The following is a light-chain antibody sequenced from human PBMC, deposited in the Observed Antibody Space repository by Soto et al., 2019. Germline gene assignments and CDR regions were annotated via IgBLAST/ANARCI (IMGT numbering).Light chain of an antibody. CDR1: SGHSNYA. V-gene: IGLV4-69*01. Sequence: QAVVTQSPSASASLGASVKLTCTLSSGHSNYAIAWHQQQPEKGPRYLMKLNRDGSHSKGDGIPNRFSGSSSGAERYLTISSLQYDDEADYYCQTWGTGIVIFGGGTKLTVL. J-gene: IGLJ2*01. CDR3: QTWGTGIVI. CDR2: LNRDGSH.